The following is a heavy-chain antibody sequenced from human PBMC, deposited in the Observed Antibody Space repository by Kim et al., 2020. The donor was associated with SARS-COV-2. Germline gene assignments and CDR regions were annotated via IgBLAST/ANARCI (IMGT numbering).Heavy chain of an antibody. Sequence: YAGSVKGRFTVSRDNAKNTLYLQMNTLRAEDTAVYYCAKHQFTDGFDAFDIWGRGTMVTVSS. D-gene: IGHD3-10*01. CDR3: AKHQFTDGFDAFDI. J-gene: IGHJ3*02. V-gene: IGHV3-23*01.